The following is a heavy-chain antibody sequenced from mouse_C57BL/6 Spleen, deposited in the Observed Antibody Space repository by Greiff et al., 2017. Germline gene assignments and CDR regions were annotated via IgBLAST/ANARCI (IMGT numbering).Heavy chain of an antibody. CDR3: ARRDYYDGNYGYFDV. D-gene: IGHD1-1*02. V-gene: IGHV1-80*01. CDR1: GYAFSSYW. CDR2: IYPGDGDT. J-gene: IGHJ1*03. Sequence: QVQLKESGAELVKPGASVKISCKASGYAFSSYWMHWVKQRPGKGLEWIGQIYPGDGDTNYNGKFKGKATLTEDKSSSTAYMQLSSLTSEDSAVYCFARRDYYDGNYGYFDVWGTGTTVTVSS.